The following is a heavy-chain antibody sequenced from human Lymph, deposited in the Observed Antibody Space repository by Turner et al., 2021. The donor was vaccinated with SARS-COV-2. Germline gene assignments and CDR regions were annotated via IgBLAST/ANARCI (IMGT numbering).Heavy chain of an antibody. D-gene: IGHD5-18*01. CDR3: ARDLDTAGGMDV. CDR2: IYSGGST. CDR1: GLTVSSNY. V-gene: IGHV3-53*04. Sequence: EVQLVESGGGLVQPGGSLRLSCAASGLTVSSNYMTWVRPAPGKGLEWVSVIYSGGSTYYADSVKGRFTITRHNSKNTLYLQMNSLRAEDTAVYYCARDLDTAGGMDVWGQGTTVTVSS. J-gene: IGHJ6*02.